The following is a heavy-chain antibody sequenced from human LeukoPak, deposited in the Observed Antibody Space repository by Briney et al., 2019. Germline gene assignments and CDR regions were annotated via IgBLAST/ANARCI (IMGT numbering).Heavy chain of an antibody. D-gene: IGHD6-6*01. CDR1: GYTFTSYD. CDR2: MNPNSGNT. V-gene: IGHV1-8*01. Sequence: ASVRVSCKASGYTFTSYDINWVRQAPGQGLEWMGWMNPNSGNTGYAQKFQGRVTITRNTSISTAYMELSSLRSEDTAVYYCARATGLRSSYDYWGQGTLVTVSS. CDR3: ARATGLRSSYDY. J-gene: IGHJ4*02.